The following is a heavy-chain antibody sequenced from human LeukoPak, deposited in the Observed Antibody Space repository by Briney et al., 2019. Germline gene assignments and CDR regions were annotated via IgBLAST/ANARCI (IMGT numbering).Heavy chain of an antibody. Sequence: TGGPLRLSCAASGFTFSSYAMSWVRQAPGKGLEWVSAISGSGGSTYYADSVKGRFTISRDNSKNTLYLQMNSLRAEDTAVYYCAKGMIVVVPAAIVDYNWFDPWGQGTLVTVSS. CDR1: GFTFSSYA. CDR3: AKGMIVVVPAAIVDYNWFDP. D-gene: IGHD2-2*02. V-gene: IGHV3-23*01. J-gene: IGHJ5*02. CDR2: ISGSGGST.